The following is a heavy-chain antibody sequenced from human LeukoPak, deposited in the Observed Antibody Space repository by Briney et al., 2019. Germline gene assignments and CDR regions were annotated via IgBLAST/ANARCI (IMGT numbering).Heavy chain of an antibody. D-gene: IGHD1-1*01. V-gene: IGHV5-51*01. J-gene: IGHJ4*02. CDR2: THPGDSDT. CDR1: GYSFTNYW. Sequence: GESLKISCEGSGYSFTNYWIGWVRQMPGKGLEWLEFTHPGDSDTRYSPSFQGQVTISADKSISTAYLQWSSLKASDTAMYYCARLNWNHDFDYWGQGTLVTVSS. CDR3: ARLNWNHDFDY.